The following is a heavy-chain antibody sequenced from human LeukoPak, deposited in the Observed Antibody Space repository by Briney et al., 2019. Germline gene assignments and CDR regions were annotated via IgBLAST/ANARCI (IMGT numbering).Heavy chain of an antibody. CDR1: GDSIGSGTYY. D-gene: IGHD2-15*01. Sequence: SETLSLTCTVSGDSIGSGTYYWSWIRQPAGKGLEWIGRIYIRGSTNYNPSLQSRVTISIDTSKSQFSLKLNSVTAADTAVYYCARDLGIGVVPALDAFDIWGQGTMVTVSS. V-gene: IGHV4-61*02. J-gene: IGHJ3*02. CDR3: ARDLGIGVVPALDAFDI. CDR2: IYIRGST.